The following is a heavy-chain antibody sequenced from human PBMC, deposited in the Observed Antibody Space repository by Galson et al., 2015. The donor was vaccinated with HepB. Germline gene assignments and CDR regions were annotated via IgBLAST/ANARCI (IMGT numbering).Heavy chain of an antibody. J-gene: IGHJ4*02. Sequence: SVKVSCKASGGTFSSYSIAWVRQAPGQGLEWMGRIIPDRGITNYAQKFQGRVTITADKSTTTAYMELSSLGSDDTAVYFCARDYYNTNGYYAGHLDFWGQGTLVTASS. V-gene: IGHV1-69*02. CDR3: ARDYYNTNGYYAGHLDF. CDR1: GGTFSSYS. D-gene: IGHD3-22*01. CDR2: IIPDRGIT.